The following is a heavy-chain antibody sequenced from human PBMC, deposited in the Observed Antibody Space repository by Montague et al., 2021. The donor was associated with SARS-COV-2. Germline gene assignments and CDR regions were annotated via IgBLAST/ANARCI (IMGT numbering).Heavy chain of an antibody. CDR3: ARWDPQTLTLIGLRGKSASDY. D-gene: IGHD4-23*01. Sequence: SETLSLTCAVYGGSFSGYYWTWIRQSPGKGLEWIAEINHSGTTNYNFNPSLRSPVTISVATSKSQFSLKLSSVTAADTGVYYCARWDPQTLTLIGLRGKSASDYWGQGTLVTVSS. CDR2: INHSGTT. CDR1: GGSFSGYY. J-gene: IGHJ4*02. V-gene: IGHV4-34*01.